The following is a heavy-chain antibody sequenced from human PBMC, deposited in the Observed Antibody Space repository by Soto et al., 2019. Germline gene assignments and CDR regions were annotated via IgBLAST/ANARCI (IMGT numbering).Heavy chain of an antibody. CDR1: GGSISSGDYY. CDR3: ARSLITMTVVVPYYFDY. V-gene: IGHV4-30-4*01. D-gene: IGHD3-22*01. J-gene: IGHJ4*02. Sequence: SETLSLTCTVSGGSISSGDYYWSWIRQPPGKGLEWIGYIYYSGSTYYNPSLKSRVTISVDTSKNQFSLKLSSVTAADTAVYYCARSLITMTVVVPYYFDYWGQGTLVTVSS. CDR2: IYYSGST.